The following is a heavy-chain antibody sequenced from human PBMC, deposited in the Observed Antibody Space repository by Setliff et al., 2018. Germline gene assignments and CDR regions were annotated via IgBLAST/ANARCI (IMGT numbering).Heavy chain of an antibody. Sequence: GGSLRLSCTASGLSFSNCWVSWVRQAPGKGLEWLASINPHASEKYYVDSVKGRFTISRDNAKNSLSLQMNSLRTEDTAVYYCFGAGTCSYWGQGTLVTVSS. CDR2: INPHASEK. V-gene: IGHV3-7*01. J-gene: IGHJ4*02. D-gene: IGHD3-10*01. CDR1: GLSFSNCW. CDR3: FGAGTCSY.